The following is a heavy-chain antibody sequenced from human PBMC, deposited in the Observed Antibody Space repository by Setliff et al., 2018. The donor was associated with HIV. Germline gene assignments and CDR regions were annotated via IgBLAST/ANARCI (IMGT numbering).Heavy chain of an antibody. Sequence: GGSLRLSCAASGFTFSSYAMSWVRQAPGKGLEWVSVISYDGSRTHYADSVKGRFTISRDNAKNSLYLQMNSLRAEDTAVYYCARDISLGILYTTPDYWGQGTLVTVSS. D-gene: IGHD2-15*01. CDR2: ISYDGSRT. J-gene: IGHJ4*02. V-gene: IGHV3-30*07. CDR3: ARDISLGILYTTPDY. CDR1: GFTFSSYA.